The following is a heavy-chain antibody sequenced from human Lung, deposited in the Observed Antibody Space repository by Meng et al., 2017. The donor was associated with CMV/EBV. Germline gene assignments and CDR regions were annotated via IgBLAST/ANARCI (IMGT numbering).Heavy chain of an antibody. CDR3: ARDSISYGSGSFDMSV. CDR1: GFTFSSYE. J-gene: IGHJ6*02. CDR2: ISSSGYTL. D-gene: IGHD3-10*01. V-gene: IGHV3-48*03. Sequence: GGSLRLXXVASGFTFSSYEMNWVRQAPEKGLEWVSHISSSGYTLHYADAVKGRFTISRDNAKNSLYLQMKNLRPEDTAVYYCARDSISYGSGSFDMSVWGQGTTVTVSS.